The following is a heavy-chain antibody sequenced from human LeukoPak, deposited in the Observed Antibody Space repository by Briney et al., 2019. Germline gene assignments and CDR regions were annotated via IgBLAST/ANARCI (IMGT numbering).Heavy chain of an antibody. CDR1: GFTFSSYA. Sequence: GGSLRLSCTASGFTFSSYAMSWVRQAPGKGLEWVSAISGSGGSTYYADSVKGRFTISRDNSKNTLYLQMNSLRAEDTAVYYCAKDLNVAAAAIGDYWGQGTLVTVSS. D-gene: IGHD6-13*01. CDR3: AKDLNVAAAAIGDY. CDR2: ISGSGGST. J-gene: IGHJ4*02. V-gene: IGHV3-23*01.